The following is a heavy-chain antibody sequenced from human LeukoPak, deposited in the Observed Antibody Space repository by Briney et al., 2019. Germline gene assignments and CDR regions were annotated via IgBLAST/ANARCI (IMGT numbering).Heavy chain of an antibody. CDR2: IHYSGNT. D-gene: IGHD2-21*02. CDR1: GGXISGYY. V-gene: IGHV4-59*01. CDR3: ARYYCGGDCYGFDY. Sequence: PSETLSLTCTVSGGXISGYYCSWIRQAPGKGREWLGYIHYSGNTNYNPSLKSRVTISVDTPKNQFSLKVNPVTAADTAVYYCARYYCGGDCYGFDYWGQGTLVTVSS. J-gene: IGHJ4*02.